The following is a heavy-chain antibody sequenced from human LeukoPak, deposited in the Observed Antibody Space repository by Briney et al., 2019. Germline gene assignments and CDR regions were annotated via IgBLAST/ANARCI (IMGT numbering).Heavy chain of an antibody. CDR2: IAWDGSFE. CDR1: GFTFDSYT. V-gene: IGHV3-43*01. CDR3: SRDIVMVVGAVLHS. Sequence: GGSLQHSCEASGFTFDSYTMHWVRQPPGKGLEWVSLIAWDGSFEYYADSVKGRFTISRDNSKNSLYLQMNALRPEDTAFYYCSRDIVMVVGAVLHSWGQGTLVTVSS. J-gene: IGHJ4*02. D-gene: IGHD1-26*01.